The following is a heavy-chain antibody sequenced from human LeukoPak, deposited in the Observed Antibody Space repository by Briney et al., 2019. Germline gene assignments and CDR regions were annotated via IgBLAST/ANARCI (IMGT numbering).Heavy chain of an antibody. CDR3: ATYSSSLEYFHP. Sequence: SETLSLTCTVSGDPMRGYFWSWIRQPPRKGLEWIADINFSGSTNYNPSLRSRVAMSIDASKNQFSLKLSSVTAADTAVYYCATYSSSLEYFHPWGQGTLVIVSS. V-gene: IGHV4-59*01. J-gene: IGHJ1*01. CDR1: GDPMRGYF. D-gene: IGHD6-13*01. CDR2: INFSGST.